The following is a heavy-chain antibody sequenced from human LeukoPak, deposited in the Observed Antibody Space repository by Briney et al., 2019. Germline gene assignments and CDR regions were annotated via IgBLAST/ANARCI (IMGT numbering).Heavy chain of an antibody. V-gene: IGHV4-39*01. CDR1: GGSISSSSYY. J-gene: IGHJ4*02. CDR3: ASLVYSSGWYSYFDY. CDR2: IYHSGTT. Sequence: SETLSLTCTVSGGSISSSSYYWGWIRQPPGTGLEWIGHIYHSGTTYYNASLRGRVTISVETSKNQFSLKLSTVTAADTAVYYCASLVYSSGWYSYFDYWGQGALVTVSP. D-gene: IGHD6-19*01.